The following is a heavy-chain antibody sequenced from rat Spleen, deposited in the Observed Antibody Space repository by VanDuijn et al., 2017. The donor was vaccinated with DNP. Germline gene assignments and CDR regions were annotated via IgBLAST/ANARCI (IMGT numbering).Heavy chain of an antibody. CDR3: ATRGYYVLAYYFHY. CDR2: IIYGGSRT. V-gene: IGHV5S10*01. CDR1: GFTFSDYN. Sequence: EVQLVESGGGLVQPGRSLKLSCAASGFTFSDYNMAWVRQAPKKGLEWVATIIYGGSRTQYRDSVKGRFTISRDNAKSTLYLQMDSLRSEDTATYYCATRGYYVLAYYFHYWGQGVMVTVSS. D-gene: IGHD1-6*01. J-gene: IGHJ2*01.